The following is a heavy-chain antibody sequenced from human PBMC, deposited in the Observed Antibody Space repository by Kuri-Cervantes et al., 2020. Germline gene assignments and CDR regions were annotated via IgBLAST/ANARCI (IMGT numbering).Heavy chain of an antibody. Sequence: SGPTLGIPTQTLTLTFTFSGFSLSISGVGVDWICQPPGKALEWLAIIYWNYDKRYSPSLKSRLTITKDTYKNQVDLTIPNMNPVDTATDYCSHCTLVQTGPYGIDVWGQWTTVTVSS. J-gene: IGHJ6*02. D-gene: IGHD4/OR15-4a*01. CDR2: IYWNYDK. V-gene: IGHV2-5*01. CDR3: SHCTLVQTGPYGIDV. CDR1: GFSLSISGVG.